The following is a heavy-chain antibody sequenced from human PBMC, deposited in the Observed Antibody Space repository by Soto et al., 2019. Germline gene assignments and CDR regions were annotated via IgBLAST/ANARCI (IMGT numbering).Heavy chain of an antibody. CDR1: GFTFSSYA. CDR2: ISGSGGST. J-gene: IGHJ4*02. CDR3: AKDREGYSSSTGYYFDY. Sequence: RRLSCAASGFTFSSYAMSWVRQAPGKGLEWVSAISGSGGSTYYADSVKGRFTISRDNSKNTLYLQMNSLRAEDTAVYYCAKDREGYSSSTGYYFDYWGQGTLVTVSS. V-gene: IGHV3-23*01. D-gene: IGHD6-6*01.